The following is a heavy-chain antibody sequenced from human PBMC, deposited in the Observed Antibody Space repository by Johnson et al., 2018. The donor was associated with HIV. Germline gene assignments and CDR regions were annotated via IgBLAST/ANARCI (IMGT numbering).Heavy chain of an antibody. CDR1: GFTFSSYW. Sequence: QVQLVESGGGVVQPGRSLRLSCAASGFTFSSYWMSWVRQAPGKGLEWVAFIRYDGSNKYYGDSVKGRFTISRDNSKNTVYLQMNSLRAEDTAVYYCAKEAIDILIGHDAFDIWGQGTMVTVSS. V-gene: IGHV3-30*02. CDR2: IRYDGSNK. D-gene: IGHD3-9*01. CDR3: AKEAIDILIGHDAFDI. J-gene: IGHJ3*02.